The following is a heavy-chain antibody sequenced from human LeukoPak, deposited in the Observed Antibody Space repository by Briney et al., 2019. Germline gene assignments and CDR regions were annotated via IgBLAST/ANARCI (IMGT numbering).Heavy chain of an antibody. CDR3: AKGGRISGSYYCFDY. Sequence: GGSLRLSCAASGFTLSSYAMSWVRQAPGKGLEWVSTISGGSTYYADSVKGRFTISRDNSKNTLYLQMNSLRAEDTAVYYCAKGGRISGSYYCFDYWGQGTLVTVSS. CDR1: GFTLSSYA. CDR2: ISGGST. J-gene: IGHJ4*02. V-gene: IGHV3-23*01. D-gene: IGHD1-26*01.